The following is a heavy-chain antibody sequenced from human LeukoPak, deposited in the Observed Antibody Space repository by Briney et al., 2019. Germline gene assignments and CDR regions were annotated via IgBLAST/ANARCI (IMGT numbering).Heavy chain of an antibody. CDR1: GGSISSGSYY. D-gene: IGHD6-19*01. V-gene: IGHV4-61*02. J-gene: IGHJ4*02. CDR2: FYTSGST. Sequence: SETLSLTCSVSGGSISSGSYYWSWIRQPAGKGLEWIGRFYTSGSTNYNPSLKSRVTLSVDTSKNQFSLKLSSVTAADTAVYYCARDHSSATSLDYWGQGTLVTVSS. CDR3: ARDHSSATSLDY.